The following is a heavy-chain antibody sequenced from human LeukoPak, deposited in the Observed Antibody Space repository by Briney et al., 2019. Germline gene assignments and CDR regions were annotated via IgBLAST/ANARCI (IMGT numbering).Heavy chain of an antibody. Sequence: AETLSLTCTVSGDSISSFYWSWIRQPPGKGLEWIGYIHYSGSTNYNPSLKRRVTISVDTSKNQFSLKLSSVTAADTAVYYCARGGVVVTYDYGGQGTLVTVSS. CDR2: IHYSGST. J-gene: IGHJ4*02. V-gene: IGHV4-59*01. D-gene: IGHD2-21*02. CDR3: ARGGVVVTYDY. CDR1: GDSISSFY.